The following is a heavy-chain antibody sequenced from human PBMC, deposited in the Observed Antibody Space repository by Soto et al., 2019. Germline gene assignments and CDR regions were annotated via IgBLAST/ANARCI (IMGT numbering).Heavy chain of an antibody. CDR1: GGSCSGYY. V-gene: IGHV4-34*01. CDR3: ARGGLGLRFLEWSEHGLEV. CDR2: INHSGST. D-gene: IGHD3-3*01. Sequence: SETLSLTCAVYGGSCSGYYWSRIRQPPGKGLEWIGEINHSGSTNYNPSLKSRVTISVDTSKNQFSLKLSSVTAADTAVYYCARGGLGLRFLEWSEHGLEVWRQGTMVSVSS. J-gene: IGHJ6*02.